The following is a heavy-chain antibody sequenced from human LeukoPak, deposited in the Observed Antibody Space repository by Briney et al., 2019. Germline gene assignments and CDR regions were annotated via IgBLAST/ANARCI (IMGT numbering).Heavy chain of an antibody. CDR3: ARDNGVGSFDY. CDR2: IKQDGSEK. Sequence: WGSPRLSCAASGFTFSSYWMSWVRQAPGKGLEWVANIKQDGSEKYYVDSVKGRFTISRDNAKNSLFLQMNSLRAEDAAVYYCARDNGVGSFDYWGQGTLVTVSS. V-gene: IGHV3-7*01. J-gene: IGHJ4*02. CDR1: GFTFSSYW. D-gene: IGHD2-8*01.